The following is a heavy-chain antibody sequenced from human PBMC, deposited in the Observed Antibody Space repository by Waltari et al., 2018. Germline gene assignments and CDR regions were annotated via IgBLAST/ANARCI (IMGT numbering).Heavy chain of an antibody. CDR3: ATFSNWVHDTFDI. CDR1: GFRVRNSY. J-gene: IGHJ3*02. D-gene: IGHD3-16*01. Sequence: EVQLVESGGGLIQPGGSLRLSCAAAGFRVRNSYVSWVRQAPGKGLEWISFIYGVDSTLYVDSVKGRFTVSRDNSKNTVHLQMNSVRVDDTAVYYCATFSNWVHDTFDIWGQGTLVSVSS. V-gene: IGHV3-53*01. CDR2: IYGVDST.